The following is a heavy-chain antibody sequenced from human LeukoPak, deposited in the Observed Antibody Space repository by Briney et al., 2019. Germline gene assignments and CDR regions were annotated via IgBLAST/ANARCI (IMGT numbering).Heavy chain of an antibody. D-gene: IGHD3-3*01. CDR3: ARGYYDFWSGYYSYYYYYYMDV. Sequence: SETLSLTCAVYGGSFSGYYWSWIRQPPGKGLEWIGEINHSGSTNYNPSLESRVTISVDTSKNQFSLKLSSVTAADTAVYYCARGYYDFWSGYYSYYYYYYMDVWGKGTTVTVSS. CDR2: INHSGST. CDR1: GGSFSGYY. J-gene: IGHJ6*03. V-gene: IGHV4-34*01.